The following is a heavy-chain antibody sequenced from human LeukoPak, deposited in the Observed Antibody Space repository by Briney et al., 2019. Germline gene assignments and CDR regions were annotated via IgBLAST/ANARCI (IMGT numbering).Heavy chain of an antibody. CDR1: GFTFSYYA. D-gene: IGHD3-10*01. Sequence: PGGSLRLSCSASGFTFSYYAMHWVRQAPGKGLEWVSLISGGSGNIYYVDSVKGRFSISRDNSKNTLYVQMTSLRAEATAIYYCAKGSDYYGSVTSKKTDWGQGTLVTVSS. CDR3: AKGSDYYGSVTSKKTD. CDR2: ISGGSGNI. J-gene: IGHJ4*02. V-gene: IGHV3-23*01.